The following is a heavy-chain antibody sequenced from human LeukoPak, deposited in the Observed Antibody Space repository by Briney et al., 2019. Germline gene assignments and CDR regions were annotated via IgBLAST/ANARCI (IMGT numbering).Heavy chain of an antibody. V-gene: IGHV3-53*01. J-gene: IGHJ4*02. CDR3: VRGGGYNFFDY. CDR2: IYIGGNT. D-gene: IGHD5-24*01. Sequence: GGSLRLSCAASGFTVSSSYMSWVRQAPGKGLEWVSVIYIGGNTYYAESVKGRFTISRDNSENTLYLQLNSLRAEGTAVYYRVRGGGYNFFDYWGQGTLVTVSS. CDR1: GFTVSSSY.